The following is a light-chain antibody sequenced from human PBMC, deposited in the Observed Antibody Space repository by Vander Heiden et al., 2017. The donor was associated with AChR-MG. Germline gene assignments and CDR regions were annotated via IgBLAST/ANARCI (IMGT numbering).Light chain of an antibody. J-gene: IGKJ1*01. CDR1: QSVSSY. CDR3: QQRSNWPPVM. V-gene: IGKV3-11*01. Sequence: ELVFTQSPATLSVSPGERATLSCRASQSVSSYLAWYQQKPGQAPRLLIYDASNRATGIPARFSGSGSGTDFTLTISSLEPEDFAVYYCQQRSNWPPVMFGQGTKVEIK. CDR2: DAS.